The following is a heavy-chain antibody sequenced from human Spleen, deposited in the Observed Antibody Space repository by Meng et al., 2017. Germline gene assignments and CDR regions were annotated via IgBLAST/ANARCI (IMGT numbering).Heavy chain of an antibody. Sequence: VQLLQGGADVMKPWYTVTLSCKASGGTFSSYAITWVRQAAGKGLEWMGRIFPMFATGNYAQQFQRIATFTANETTSTAYKELSSLRSEDTAVYCCARGSGGWNGGLDYWGQGTLVTVSS. D-gene: IGHD6-19*01. CDR1: GGTFSSYA. V-gene: IGHV1-69*01. CDR3: ARGSGGWNGGLDY. CDR2: IFPMFATG. J-gene: IGHJ4*02.